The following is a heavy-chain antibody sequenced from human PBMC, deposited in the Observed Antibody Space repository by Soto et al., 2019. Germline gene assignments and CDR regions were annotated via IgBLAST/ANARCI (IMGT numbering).Heavy chain of an antibody. J-gene: IGHJ4*02. CDR1: GDSISSSGYS. V-gene: IGHV4-61*05. Sequence: PSETLSLTCTVSGDSISSSGYSWGWIRQPPGKGLEWIGFIYNSGSTNYNPSLKSRVTISMDTSRNQFSLILSSVTAADTAVYYCARAPYGSGTKPYYFHYWGQGTLVTVSS. CDR3: ARAPYGSGTKPYYFHY. D-gene: IGHD3-10*01. CDR2: IYNSGST.